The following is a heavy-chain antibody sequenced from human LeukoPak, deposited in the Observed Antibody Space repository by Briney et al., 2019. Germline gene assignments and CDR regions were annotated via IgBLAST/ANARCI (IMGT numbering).Heavy chain of an antibody. CDR3: ARQPGYKAFDI. CDR1: GFSFSSYS. J-gene: IGHJ3*02. V-gene: IGHV3-21*04. CDR2: ISSSSSYI. D-gene: IGHD1-1*01. Sequence: GGSLRLSCAASGFSFSSYSMNWVRQAPGKGLEWVSSISSSSSYIYYADSVKGRFTISRDNSKNTLYLQMNSLRAEDTAVYYCARQPGYKAFDIWGQGTMVTVSS.